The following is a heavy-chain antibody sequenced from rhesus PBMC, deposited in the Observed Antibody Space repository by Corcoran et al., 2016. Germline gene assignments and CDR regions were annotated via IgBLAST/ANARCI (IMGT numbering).Heavy chain of an antibody. V-gene: IGHV3S5*01. CDR1: GFIFSSYG. J-gene: IGHJ4*01. CDR3: AKRAYYYSGSYYFDY. D-gene: IGHD3-16*01. Sequence: EVQLVETGGGLVQPGGSLKLSCAVSGFIFSSYGMSWVRQAAGQGLEWVLVINSGGGSTYYADSVKGRFTISRDNSKNTLSLQMNSLRPDDTTVYYCAKRAYYYSGSYYFDYWGQGVLVTVSS. CDR2: INSGGGST.